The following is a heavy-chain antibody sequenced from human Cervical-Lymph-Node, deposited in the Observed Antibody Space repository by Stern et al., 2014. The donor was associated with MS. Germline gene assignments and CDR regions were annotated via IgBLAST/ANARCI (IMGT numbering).Heavy chain of an antibody. Sequence: QLVESGPGLVKPSETLSLTCTVSGGSISSSSYYWGWIRQPPGKGLEWVGRFYYSGSTYYNPSHKSGVPIPVDTPKTQFSLKLRSVTAADTAVYYCARHHSDGSVGYFDYWGQGTLVTVSS. J-gene: IGHJ4*02. CDR3: ARHHSDGSVGYFDY. CDR1: GGSISSSSYY. CDR2: FYYSGST. V-gene: IGHV4-39*01. D-gene: IGHD5-24*01.